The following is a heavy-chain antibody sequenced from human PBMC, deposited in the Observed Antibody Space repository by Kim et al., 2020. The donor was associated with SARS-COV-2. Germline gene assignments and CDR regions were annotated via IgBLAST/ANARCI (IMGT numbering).Heavy chain of an antibody. V-gene: IGHV3-7*03. CDR3: ARTVTGTTESFEY. Sequence: SYGDLVKGRFTISRDDAKNSLYLQMNSLRAEDTAVYYCARTVTGTTESFEYWGQGTLVTVSS. D-gene: IGHD6-19*01. J-gene: IGHJ1*01.